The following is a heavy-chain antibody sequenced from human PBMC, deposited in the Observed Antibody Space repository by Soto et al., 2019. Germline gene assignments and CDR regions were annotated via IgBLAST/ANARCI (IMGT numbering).Heavy chain of an antibody. CDR1: GYTFTSYA. J-gene: IGHJ6*03. V-gene: IGHV7-4-1*01. CDR3: ARDQNPEDYYYYYLDV. CDR2: INTNTGNP. Sequence: QVQLVQSGSELKKPGASVKVSCKASGYTFTSYAMNWVRQAPGQGLEWMGWINTNTGNPTYAQCFTGRFVFSLDTSVSTAYLQICSLKAEDTAVYYCARDQNPEDYYYYYLDVWGKGTTVTVSS.